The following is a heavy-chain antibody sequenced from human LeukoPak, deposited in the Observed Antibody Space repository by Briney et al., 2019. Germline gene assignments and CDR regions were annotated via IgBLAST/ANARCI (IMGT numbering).Heavy chain of an antibody. CDR3: ARDSSGWYFGHDAFDI. CDR2: IWYDGSNK. D-gene: IGHD6-19*01. V-gene: IGHV3-33*01. Sequence: GGSLRLSCAASGFTFSSYGMHWVRRAPGKGLEWVAVIWYDGSNKYYADSVKGRFTISRDNSKNTLYLQMNSLRAEDTAVYYCARDSSGWYFGHDAFDIWGQGTMVTVSS. CDR1: GFTFSSYG. J-gene: IGHJ3*02.